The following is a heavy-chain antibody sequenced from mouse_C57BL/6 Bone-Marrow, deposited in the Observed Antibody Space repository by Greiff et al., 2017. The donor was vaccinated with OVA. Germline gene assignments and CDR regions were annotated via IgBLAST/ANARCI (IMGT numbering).Heavy chain of an antibody. CDR2: IYPGSGST. Sequence: QVQLQQPGAELVKPGASVKMSCKASGYTFTSYWITWVKQRPGQGLEWIGDIYPGSGSTNYNEKFKSKATLTVDTSSSTAYMQLSSLTSEDSAVYYCARYYGSRKGMMDYWGQGPSVTVSS. J-gene: IGHJ4*01. D-gene: IGHD1-1*01. V-gene: IGHV1-55*01. CDR3: ARYYGSRKGMMDY. CDR1: GYTFTSYW.